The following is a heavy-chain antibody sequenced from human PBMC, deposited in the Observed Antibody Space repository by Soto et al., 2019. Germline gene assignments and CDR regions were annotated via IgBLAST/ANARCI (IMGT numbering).Heavy chain of an antibody. V-gene: IGHV4-34*01. D-gene: IGHD1-1*01. Sequence: QVQLQQWGAGLLKPSETLSLTCAVYGGSVSSGNYYWSWIRQPPGKGLEWIGEMSHRGGAHLNPSLKSRVTISVDTSKNHFSLKMSSVTAADTALYYCARVELGTATTVVDAFDIWGPGTMVTVSS. CDR3: ARVELGTATTVVDAFDI. CDR2: MSHRGGA. CDR1: GGSVSSGNYY. J-gene: IGHJ3*02.